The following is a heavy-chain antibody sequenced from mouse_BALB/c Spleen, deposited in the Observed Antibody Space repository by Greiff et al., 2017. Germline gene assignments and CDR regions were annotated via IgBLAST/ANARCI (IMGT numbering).Heavy chain of an antibody. CDR2: INPNNGGT. J-gene: IGHJ4*01. V-gene: IGHV1-18*01. Sequence: EVQLQQSGPELVKPGASVRIPCKASGYTFTDYNMDWVKQSHGKSLEWIGDINPNNGGTIYNQKFKGKATLTVDKSSSTAYMELRSLTSEDTAVYYCARSDQTYYYAMDYWGQGTSVTVSS. CDR1: GYTFTDYN. CDR3: ARSDQTYYYAMDY.